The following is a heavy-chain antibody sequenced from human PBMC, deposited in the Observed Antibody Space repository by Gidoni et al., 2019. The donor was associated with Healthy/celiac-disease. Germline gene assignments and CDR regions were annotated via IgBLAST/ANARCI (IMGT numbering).Heavy chain of an antibody. J-gene: IGHJ5*02. CDR1: GFTFSNAW. CDR2: IKGKTDGGTT. V-gene: IGHV3-15*01. D-gene: IGHD3-10*01. Sequence: EVQLVESGGGLVKPGGSLRLSCAASGFTFSNAWMSWVRQAPGKGLEWVGRIKGKTDGGTTDYAAPVKGRLTISRDDSKNTLYLQMNSLKTEDTAVYYCTTDPAGGGRWFGSNWFDPWGQGTLVTVSS. CDR3: TTDPAGGGRWFGSNWFDP.